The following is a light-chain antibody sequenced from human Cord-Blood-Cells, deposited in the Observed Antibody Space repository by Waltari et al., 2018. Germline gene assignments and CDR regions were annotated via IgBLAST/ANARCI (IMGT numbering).Light chain of an antibody. CDR3: QQDGSSPT. Sequence: IVLTQSPGTLSLSPGARSTLTCRASQRVSSSYLGWYQQKPGQATRLLIYGASSSATGIPDRFSGSGSGTDFTLTISRLEHEDLAVYYCQQDGSSPTFGQGTKLEIK. CDR1: QRVSSSY. V-gene: IGKV3-20*01. J-gene: IGKJ2*01. CDR2: GAS.